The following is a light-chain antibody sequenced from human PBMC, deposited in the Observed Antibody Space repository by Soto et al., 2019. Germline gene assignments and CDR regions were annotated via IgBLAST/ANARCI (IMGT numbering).Light chain of an antibody. CDR3: SSYTSSSTPLV. J-gene: IGLJ3*02. CDR2: DVT. CDR1: SSDVGGYNY. Sequence: QSALTQPASVSGSPGQSITISCTGTSSDVGGYNYVSWYQQHPGKAPKLMIYDVTNRPSGVSNRFSGSKSGNMASLTISGLQAEDEADYYCSSYTSSSTPLVFGGGTQLTVL. V-gene: IGLV2-14*01.